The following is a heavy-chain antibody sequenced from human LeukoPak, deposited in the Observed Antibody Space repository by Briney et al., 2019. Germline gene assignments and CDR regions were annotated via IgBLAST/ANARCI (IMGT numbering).Heavy chain of an antibody. CDR3: ARDGSGSYSYFDY. J-gene: IGHJ4*02. CDR1: GGSISSHY. D-gene: IGHD3-10*01. Sequence: SETLSLTCTVSGGSISSHYWSWIRQPPGKGLEWIGYIYYSGSTNYNPSLKSRVTISVDTSKNQFSLKLSSVTAADTAVYYCARDGSGSYSYFDYWGQGTLVTVSS. CDR2: IYYSGST. V-gene: IGHV4-59*11.